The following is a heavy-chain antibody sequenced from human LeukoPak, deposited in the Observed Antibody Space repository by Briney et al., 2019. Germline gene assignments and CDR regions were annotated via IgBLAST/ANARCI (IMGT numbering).Heavy chain of an antibody. V-gene: IGHV1-46*01. CDR3: ARDPFYGSGSSQPHAFDI. D-gene: IGHD3-10*01. CDR1: GYTFTSYY. Sequence: ASVKVSCKASGYTFTSYYMHWVRQAPGQGLEWMGIINPSGGSTSYAQKFQGRVTMTRDTSTSTVYMELSSLRSEDTAVYYCARDPFYGSGSSQPHAFDIWGHGTMVTVSS. J-gene: IGHJ3*02. CDR2: INPSGGST.